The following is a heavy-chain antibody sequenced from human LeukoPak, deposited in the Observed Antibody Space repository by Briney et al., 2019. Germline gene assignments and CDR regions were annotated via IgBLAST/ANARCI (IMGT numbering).Heavy chain of an antibody. CDR1: GGSISSYY. CDR2: IYTSGST. Sequence: SETLSLTCTVSGGSISSYYLSWIRQPAGKGLEWIGRIYTSGSTNYNPSLKSRVTMSVDTSKNQFSLKLSSVTAADTAVYYCARAPPLQRADAFDIWGQGTMVTVSS. D-gene: IGHD5-24*01. CDR3: ARAPPLQRADAFDI. J-gene: IGHJ3*02. V-gene: IGHV4-4*07.